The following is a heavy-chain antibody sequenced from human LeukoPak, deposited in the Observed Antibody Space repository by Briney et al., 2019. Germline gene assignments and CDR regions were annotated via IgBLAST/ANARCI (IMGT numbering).Heavy chain of an antibody. CDR3: ASVQNYYGSGSYFRFGNWFDP. D-gene: IGHD3-10*01. CDR1: GGSFSSYY. CDR2: INHSGST. Sequence: SETLSLTCAVYGGSFSSYYWSWIRQPPGKGLEWIGEINHSGSTNYNPSLKSRVTISVDTSKNQFSLKLSSVTAADTAVYYCASVQNYYGSGSYFRFGNWFDPWGQGTLVTVSS. J-gene: IGHJ5*02. V-gene: IGHV4-34*01.